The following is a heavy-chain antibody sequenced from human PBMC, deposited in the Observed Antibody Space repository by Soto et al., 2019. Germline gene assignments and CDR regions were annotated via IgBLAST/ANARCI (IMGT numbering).Heavy chain of an antibody. J-gene: IGHJ6*02. CDR3: ACIGEDIAAAGTSRIYYYYGMDV. V-gene: IGHV3-30*03. CDR1: GFTFSSYG. D-gene: IGHD6-13*01. Sequence: GGSLRLSCAASGFTFSSYGMHWVRQAPGKGLEWVAVISYDGSNKYYADSVKGRFTISRDNSKNTLYLQMNSLRAEDTAVYYCACIGEDIAAAGTSRIYYYYGMDVWGQGTTVTVSS. CDR2: ISYDGSNK.